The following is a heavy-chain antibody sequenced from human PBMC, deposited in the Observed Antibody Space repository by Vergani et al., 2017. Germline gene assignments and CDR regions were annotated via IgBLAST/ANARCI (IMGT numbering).Heavy chain of an antibody. CDR1: GGSISSSSYY. CDR2: IYYSGST. D-gene: IGHD3-10*01. Sequence: QLQLQESGPGLVKPSETLSLTCTVSGGSISSSSYYWGWIRQPPGKGLEWIGSIYYSGSTYYNPSLKSRVTISVDTSKNQFSLKLSSVTAAETAVYYCARQGQPRDYYGSGRFDPWGQGTLVTVSS. CDR3: ARQGQPRDYYGSGRFDP. V-gene: IGHV4-39*01. J-gene: IGHJ5*02.